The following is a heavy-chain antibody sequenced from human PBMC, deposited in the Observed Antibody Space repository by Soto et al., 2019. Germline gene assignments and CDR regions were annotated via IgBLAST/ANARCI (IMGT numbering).Heavy chain of an antibody. CDR3: ARAAVMGGGYYYGMDV. CDR2: IYYSGST. V-gene: IGHV4-59*01. Sequence: PSETLSLTCTVSGGSISSYYWSWIRQPPGKGLEWIGYIYYSGSTNYNPSLKSRVTISVDTSKNQFSLKLSSVTAADTAVYYCARAAVMGGGYYYGMDVWGKGTTVTVSS. CDR1: GGSISSYY. J-gene: IGHJ6*04. D-gene: IGHD3-16*01.